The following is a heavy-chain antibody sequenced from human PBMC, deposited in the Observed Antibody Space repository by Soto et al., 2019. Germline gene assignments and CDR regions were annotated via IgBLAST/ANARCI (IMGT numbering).Heavy chain of an antibody. CDR3: AAGEGIAVAVYAFDI. CDR2: IVVGSGNT. V-gene: IGHV1-58*01. D-gene: IGHD6-19*01. J-gene: IGHJ3*02. Sequence: ASVKVSCKASGFTFTSSAVQWVRQARGQRLEWIGWIVVGSGNTNYAQKFQERVTITRDMSTSTAYMELSSLRSEDTAVYYCAAGEGIAVAVYAFDIWGQGTMVTVSS. CDR1: GFTFTSSA.